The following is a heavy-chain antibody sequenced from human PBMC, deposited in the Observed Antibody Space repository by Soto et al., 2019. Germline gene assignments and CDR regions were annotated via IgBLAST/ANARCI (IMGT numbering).Heavy chain of an antibody. Sequence: EVQLLESGGGLVQPGGSLRLSCAASGFSFSTYGMSWVRQSPGKGLEWVSGISGSGGVTYYADTLKGRFTISRDNSQNTITQRMKSSRGADKAVDYYARQDNPTYDVETGGAFAVWGQATAVPISS. CDR3: ARQDNPTYDVETGGAFAV. V-gene: IGHV3-23*01. CDR1: GFSFSTYG. CDR2: ISGSGGVT. D-gene: IGHD5-12*01. J-gene: IGHJ3*01.